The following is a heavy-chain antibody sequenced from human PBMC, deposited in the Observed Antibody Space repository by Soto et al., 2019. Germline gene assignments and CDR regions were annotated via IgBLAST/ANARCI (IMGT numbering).Heavy chain of an antibody. CDR2: ISGSGGST. J-gene: IGHJ6*03. Sequence: PGGSLRLSCAASGFTFSSYAMSWVRQAPGKGLEWVSAISGSGGSTYYADSVKGRFTISRDNSKNTLYLQMNSLRAEDTAVYYCAKSAYSSSSPSFYYYYYYMDVWGKGTTVTVSS. D-gene: IGHD6-6*01. V-gene: IGHV3-23*01. CDR3: AKSAYSSSSPSFYYYYYYMDV. CDR1: GFTFSSYA.